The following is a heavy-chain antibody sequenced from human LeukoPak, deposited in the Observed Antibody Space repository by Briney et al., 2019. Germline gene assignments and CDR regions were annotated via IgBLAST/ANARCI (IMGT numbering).Heavy chain of an antibody. V-gene: IGHV3-23*01. CDR1: GGSISSYY. Sequence: ETLSLTCTVSGGSISSYYWSWVRQAPGKGLEWVSAISGSGGSTYYADSVKGRFTISRDNSKNTLYLQMNSLRAEDTAVYYCARVDDSSGYLQWGQGTLVTVSS. CDR3: ARVDDSSGYLQ. D-gene: IGHD3-22*01. J-gene: IGHJ4*02. CDR2: ISGSGGST.